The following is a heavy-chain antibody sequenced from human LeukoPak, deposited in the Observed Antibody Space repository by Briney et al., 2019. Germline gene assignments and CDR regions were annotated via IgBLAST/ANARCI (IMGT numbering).Heavy chain of an antibody. V-gene: IGHV4-59*08. CDR3: ARFLSVAGLDY. CDR2: IYYSGST. D-gene: IGHD6-19*01. CDR1: GGSISSYY. Sequence: SETPSLTCTVSGGSISSYYWSWIRQPPGKGLEWIGYIYYSGSTNSNPSLRSRLTISVDTSKNQFSLKLSSVTAADTAVYYCARFLSVAGLDYWGQGALVTVSS. J-gene: IGHJ4*02.